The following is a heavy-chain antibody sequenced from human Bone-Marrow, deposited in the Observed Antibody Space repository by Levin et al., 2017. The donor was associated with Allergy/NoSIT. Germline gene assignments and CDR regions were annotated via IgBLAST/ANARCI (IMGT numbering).Heavy chain of an antibody. CDR2: ISSSSSYI. Sequence: GGSLRLSCAASGFTFSSYSMNWVRQAPGKGLEWVSSISSSSSYIYYADSVKGRFTISRDNAKNSLYLQMNSLRAEDTAVYYCARGHVGAGAFDIWGQGTMVTVSS. CDR3: ARGHVGAGAFDI. J-gene: IGHJ3*02. CDR1: GFTFSSYS. D-gene: IGHD1-26*01. V-gene: IGHV3-21*01.